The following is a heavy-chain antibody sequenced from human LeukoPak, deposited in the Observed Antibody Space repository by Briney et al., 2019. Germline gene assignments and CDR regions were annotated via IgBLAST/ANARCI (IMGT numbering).Heavy chain of an antibody. D-gene: IGHD6-13*01. V-gene: IGHV4-39*01. CDR3: ARHGIAAGSYFDY. CDR1: GGSISSGGYY. Sequence: SETLSLTCTVSGGSISSGGYYWSWIRQHPGKGLEWIGYIYYSGSTYYNPSLKSRVTISVDTSKNQFSLKLSSVTAADTAVYYCARHGIAAGSYFDYWGQGTLVTVSS. CDR2: IYYSGST. J-gene: IGHJ4*02.